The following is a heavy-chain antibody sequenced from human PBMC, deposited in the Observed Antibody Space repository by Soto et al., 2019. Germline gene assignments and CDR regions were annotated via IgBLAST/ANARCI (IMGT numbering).Heavy chain of an antibody. Sequence: PSETLSLTCTVSGVCISSYYCSWIRQPPGKGLEWIGYIYYSGSTNYNPSLKSRVTISVDTSKNQFSLKLSSVTAADTAVYYCARVWGGAFDIWGQGTMVTVSS. V-gene: IGHV4-59*01. D-gene: IGHD3-10*01. CDR1: GVCISSYY. J-gene: IGHJ3*02. CDR3: ARVWGGAFDI. CDR2: IYYSGST.